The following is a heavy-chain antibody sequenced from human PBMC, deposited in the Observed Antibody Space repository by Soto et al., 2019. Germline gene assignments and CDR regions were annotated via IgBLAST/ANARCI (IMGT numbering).Heavy chain of an antibody. D-gene: IGHD4-17*01. V-gene: IGHV4-39*01. CDR1: GGSISRSSYY. Sequence: SETLSLTCTVSGGSISRSSYYWGWIRQPPGKGLEWIGSIYYSGSTYYNPSLKSRVTISVDTSKNQFSLKLSSVTAADTAVYYCARHDYGGFGLWGQGTLVTVAS. CDR3: ARHDYGGFGL. J-gene: IGHJ4*02. CDR2: IYYSGST.